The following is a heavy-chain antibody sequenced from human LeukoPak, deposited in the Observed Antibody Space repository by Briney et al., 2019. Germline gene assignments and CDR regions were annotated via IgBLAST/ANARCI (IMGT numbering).Heavy chain of an antibody. D-gene: IGHD6-13*01. J-gene: IGHJ6*03. Sequence: SETLSLTCTVSGGSISSYYWSWIRQPPGKGLEWIGYIYYSGSTNYNPSLKSRVTISVDTSKNQFSLKLSSVTAADTAVYYCAREIGDSSSWHGAYYYYYYMDVWGKGTTVTVSS. CDR1: GGSISSYY. V-gene: IGHV4-59*01. CDR2: IYYSGST. CDR3: AREIGDSSSWHGAYYYYYYMDV.